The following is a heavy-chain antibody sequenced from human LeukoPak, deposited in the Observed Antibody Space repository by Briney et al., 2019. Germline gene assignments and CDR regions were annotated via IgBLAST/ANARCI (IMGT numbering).Heavy chain of an antibody. Sequence: GASVKVSCKASGYTFNTFAMNWVRQAPGQGLEFVGWINTDTGNPTYAQNFTGRFVFSLDTSVSTAYLQISGLKAGDTAVYYCARAAHDSGGYLRYYFDYWGQGTLVTVSS. J-gene: IGHJ4*02. CDR2: INTDTGNP. CDR3: ARAAHDSGGYLRYYFDY. CDR1: GYTFNTFA. V-gene: IGHV7-4-1*02. D-gene: IGHD3-22*01.